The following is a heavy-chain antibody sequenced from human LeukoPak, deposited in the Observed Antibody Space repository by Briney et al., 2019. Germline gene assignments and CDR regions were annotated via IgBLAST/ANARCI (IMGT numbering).Heavy chain of an antibody. CDR3: ARKGANLDY. V-gene: IGHV4-34*01. Sequence: SETLSLTCTVSGGSISSYYWSWIRQPPGKGLEWIGEINHSGSTNYNPSLKSRVTISVDTSKNQFSLKLSSVTAADTAVYYCARKGANLDYWGQGTLVTVSS. CDR1: GGSISSYY. D-gene: IGHD1-26*01. J-gene: IGHJ4*02. CDR2: INHSGST.